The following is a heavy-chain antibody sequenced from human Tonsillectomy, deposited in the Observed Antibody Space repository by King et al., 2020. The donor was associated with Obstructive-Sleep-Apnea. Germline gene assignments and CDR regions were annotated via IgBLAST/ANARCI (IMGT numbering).Heavy chain of an antibody. V-gene: IGHV4-31*03. D-gene: IGHD6-13*01. CDR3: ARGSSSWHFFDY. Sequence: QLQESGPGLVKPSQTLSLTCTVSGGSISSGGYYWSWISQHPGKGLEWIGYIYYSGSTYYNPSLQSRVTISVDTSKNQFSLKLTSMTAADTAVYYCARGSSSWHFFDYWGQGTLVTVSS. CDR2: IYYSGST. J-gene: IGHJ4*02. CDR1: GGSISSGGYY.